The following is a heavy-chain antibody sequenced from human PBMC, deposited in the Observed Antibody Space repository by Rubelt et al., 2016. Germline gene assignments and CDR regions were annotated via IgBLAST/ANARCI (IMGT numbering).Heavy chain of an antibody. Sequence: GSLRLSCAASGFTFSSYWMSWVRQAPGKGLEWVANIKQDGSEKYYVDSVKGRFTISRDNAKNSLYLQMNSLSAEDTAVYYCATPMVNDYGDPTDAFDIWGRGTMVTVSP. D-gene: IGHD4-17*01. CDR1: GFTFSSYW. CDR3: ATPMVNDYGDPTDAFDI. CDR2: IKQDGSEK. V-gene: IGHV3-7*01. J-gene: IGHJ3*02.